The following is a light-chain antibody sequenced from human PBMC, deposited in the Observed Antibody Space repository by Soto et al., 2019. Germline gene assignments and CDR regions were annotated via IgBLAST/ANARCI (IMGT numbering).Light chain of an antibody. V-gene: IGKV3-20*01. CDR1: QSVSSSY. J-gene: IGKJ1*01. Sequence: EIVLTQSPGTLSLSPGERATLSCRASQSVSSSYLAWYQQKPGQAPRLLIYDTSSRATGIPDRFSGSGSGTDFTLAISRLEPEGFTVYYCQQCGSSPSFGQGTKVELK. CDR2: DTS. CDR3: QQCGSSPS.